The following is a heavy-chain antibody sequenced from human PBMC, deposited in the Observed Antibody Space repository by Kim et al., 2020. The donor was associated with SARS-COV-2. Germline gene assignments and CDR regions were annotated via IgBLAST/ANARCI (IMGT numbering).Heavy chain of an antibody. V-gene: IGHV1-69*01. D-gene: IGHD1-26*01. Sequence: KFQGRVTITADESTSTAYMELSSLRSEDTAVYYCAREVDSGSYDPTAFDIWGQGTMVTVSS. J-gene: IGHJ3*02. CDR3: AREVDSGSYDPTAFDI.